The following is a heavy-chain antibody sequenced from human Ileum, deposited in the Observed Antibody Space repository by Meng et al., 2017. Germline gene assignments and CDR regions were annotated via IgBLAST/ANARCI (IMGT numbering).Heavy chain of an antibody. V-gene: IGHV4-34*11. CDR1: GGSFSGYY. CDR3: ARGAYLGSGYYFDY. CDR2: IYYSGST. D-gene: IGHD3-10*01. J-gene: IGHJ4*02. Sequence: QVQPQQWGAGLLKPSETLSLTCAVYGGSFSGYYWNYIRQPPGKGLEWIGYIYYSGSTYYTPSLKSRVIMSVDTSANRFSLNLNSVTAADTAVYFCARGAYLGSGYYFDYWGQGALVTVSS.